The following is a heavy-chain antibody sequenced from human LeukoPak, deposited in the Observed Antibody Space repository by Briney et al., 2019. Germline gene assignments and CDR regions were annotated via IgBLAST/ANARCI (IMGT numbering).Heavy chain of an antibody. CDR2: IYYSGST. CDR3: ARGGGSSGWYVGSHFDY. D-gene: IGHD6-19*01. J-gene: IGHJ4*02. Sequence: SETLSHTCTVSGGSISSYYWSWIRQPPGKGLEWIGYIYYSGSTNYNPSLKSRVTISVDTSKNQFSLKTAADTAVYYCARGGGSSGWYVGSHFDYWGQGTLVTVSS. V-gene: IGHV4-59*01. CDR1: GGSISSYY.